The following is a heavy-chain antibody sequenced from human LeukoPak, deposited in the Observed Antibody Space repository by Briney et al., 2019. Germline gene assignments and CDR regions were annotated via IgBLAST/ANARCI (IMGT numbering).Heavy chain of an antibody. J-gene: IGHJ5*02. Sequence: SETLSLTCTVSGGSISSSSYYWGWIRQPPGKGLEWIGSIYYSGSTYYNPSLKSRVTISVDTSKNQFSLKLRSVTAADTAVYYCAREVANWFDPWGQGTLVTVSS. CDR3: AREVANWFDP. V-gene: IGHV4-39*07. D-gene: IGHD5-12*01. CDR2: IYYSGST. CDR1: GGSISSSSYY.